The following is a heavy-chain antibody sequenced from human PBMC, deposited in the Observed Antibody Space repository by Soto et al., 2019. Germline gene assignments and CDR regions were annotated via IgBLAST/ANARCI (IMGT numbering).Heavy chain of an antibody. J-gene: IGHJ5*02. V-gene: IGHV2-26*01. CDR2: IFSNDEK. CDR3: TRIFSPLVRADLGWFDP. CDR1: GFSLRNARMG. Sequence: QVTLKESGPVLVKPTETLTLTCTVSGFSLRNARMGVSWIREPPGKALEWLAHIFSNDEKFYSTSLKSRLNISKDTSKSQVVLTMTNMDPVDTATYYCTRIFSPLVRADLGWFDPWGQGTLVTVSS. D-gene: IGHD2-8*02.